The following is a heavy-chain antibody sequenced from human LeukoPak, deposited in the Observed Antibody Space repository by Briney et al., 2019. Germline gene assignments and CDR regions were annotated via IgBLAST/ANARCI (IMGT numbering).Heavy chain of an antibody. CDR3: ATTNYANYDFWSGYYTYYYYMDV. CDR2: MNPNSGNT. J-gene: IGHJ6*03. CDR1: GYTFTSYD. D-gene: IGHD3-3*01. V-gene: IGHV1-8*01. Sequence: ASVKVSCKASGYTFTSYDINWVRQATGQGLEWMGWMNPNSGNTGYAQKFQGRVTMTRNTSISTAYMELSSLRSEDTAVYYCATTNYANYDFWSGYYTYYYYMDVWGKGTTVTVSS.